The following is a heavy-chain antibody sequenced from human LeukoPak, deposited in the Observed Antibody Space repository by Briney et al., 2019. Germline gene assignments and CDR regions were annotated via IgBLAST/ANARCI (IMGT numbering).Heavy chain of an antibody. Sequence: TGGSLRLSCAASGFTVSDNYTSWVRQAPGKGLEWVSAISGGGSTYYADSVKGRFIISRDNSKNTAYLQLNRQRAEDTAVYYCARGGDTIGSIRSPFDIWGQGTMVTVSS. D-gene: IGHD3-22*01. CDR1: GFTVSDNY. V-gene: IGHV3-53*01. CDR3: ARGGDTIGSIRSPFDI. CDR2: ISGGGST. J-gene: IGHJ3*02.